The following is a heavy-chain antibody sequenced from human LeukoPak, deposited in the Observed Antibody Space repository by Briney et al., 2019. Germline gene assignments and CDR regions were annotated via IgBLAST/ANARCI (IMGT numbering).Heavy chain of an antibody. CDR3: ARGPTDYYDSSGYFDY. CDR1: GGTFSSYA. D-gene: IGHD3-22*01. CDR2: IIPIFGTA. Sequence: AASVKVSCKASGGTFSSYAISWVRQAPGQGLEWMGGIIPIFGTANYAQKFQGRVTITADESTSTAYMELSSLRSEDTAVYHCARGPTDYYDSSGYFDYRGQGTLVTVSS. J-gene: IGHJ4*02. V-gene: IGHV1-69*01.